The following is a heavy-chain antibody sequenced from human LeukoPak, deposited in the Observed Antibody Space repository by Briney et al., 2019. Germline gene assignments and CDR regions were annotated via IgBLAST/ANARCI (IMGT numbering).Heavy chain of an antibody. CDR1: SGSFSGYN. CDR3: ARGGQF. Sequence: SETLSLTCAVYSGSFSGYNWNWIRQSPGKGLEWIGEINQSGRINYNPSLKSRVTISVDTSKNQFSLKLTSLTAADTAVYYCARGGQFWGQGSLVTVSS. J-gene: IGHJ4*02. CDR2: INQSGRI. V-gene: IGHV4-34*01. D-gene: IGHD6-19*01.